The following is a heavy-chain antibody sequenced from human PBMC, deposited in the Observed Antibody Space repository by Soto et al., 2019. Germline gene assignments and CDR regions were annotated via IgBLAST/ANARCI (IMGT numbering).Heavy chain of an antibody. CDR1: GYTFTGYY. CDR2: INPNSGGT. D-gene: IGHD3-10*01. J-gene: IGHJ6*02. Sequence: ASVKVSCKASGYTFTGYYMHWVRQAPGQGLEWMGWINPNSGGTNYAQKFQGRVTMTRDTSISTAYMELSRLRSDDTAVYYCASTMVRGVINYGMDVWGQGXTVTVYS. CDR3: ASTMVRGVINYGMDV. V-gene: IGHV1-2*02.